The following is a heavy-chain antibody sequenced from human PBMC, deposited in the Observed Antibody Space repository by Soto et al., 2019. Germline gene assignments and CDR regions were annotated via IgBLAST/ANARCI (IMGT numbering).Heavy chain of an antibody. CDR3: ARDRGSGWPYWYFDL. Sequence: GASVKVSCKASGYTFTSYAMHWVRQAPGQRLEWMGWINAGNGNTKYSQKFQGRVTITRDTSASTAYMELSSLRSEDTAVYYCARDRGSGWPYWYFDLWGRGTLVTVSS. D-gene: IGHD6-19*01. V-gene: IGHV1-3*01. CDR1: GYTFTSYA. J-gene: IGHJ2*01. CDR2: INAGNGNT.